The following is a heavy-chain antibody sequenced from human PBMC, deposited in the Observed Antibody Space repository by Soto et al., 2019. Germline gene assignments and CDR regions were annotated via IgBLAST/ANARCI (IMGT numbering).Heavy chain of an antibody. Sequence: PGGSLRLSCAASGFTVSSNYMSWVRQAPGKGLEWVSVIYSGGSTYYADSVKGRFTISRDNSKNTLYLQMNSLRAEDTAVYYCARGSTKLAAAGVIDYWGQGTLVTVSS. J-gene: IGHJ4*02. CDR1: GFTVSSNY. CDR2: IYSGGST. D-gene: IGHD6-13*01. CDR3: ARGSTKLAAAGVIDY. V-gene: IGHV3-53*01.